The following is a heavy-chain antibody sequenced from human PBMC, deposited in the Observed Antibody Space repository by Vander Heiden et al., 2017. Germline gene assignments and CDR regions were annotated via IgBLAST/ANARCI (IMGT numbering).Heavy chain of an antibody. CDR3: ARDGRVRGIIIRPYYYYGMDV. CDR1: GFPLSNYG. CDR2: TWYDGSRK. D-gene: IGHD3-10*01. V-gene: IGHV3-33*01. Sequence: VQLVDSGGGVGQPGRSLRLSWAASGFPLSNYGIHWVRQAPGKGLEWVAVTWYDGSRKYFADPVQDRFSISRDNSKVFLQMNSLRAEDTAVYYCARDGRVRGIIIRPYYYYGMDVWGQGTAVTVSS. J-gene: IGHJ6*02.